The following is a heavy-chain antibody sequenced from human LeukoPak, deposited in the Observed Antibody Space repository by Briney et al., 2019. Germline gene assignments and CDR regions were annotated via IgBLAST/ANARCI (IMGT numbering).Heavy chain of an antibody. CDR1: GVSVSSHS. Sequence: SETLPLTCTVSGVSVSSHSWSWIRQPPGKGLEWIGYIYSSGSTNYNLSLKSRVTMSVDTSKNQFSLNLRSVSGADTAVYYCARDRWSDDAGYFDNWGQGTLVTVSS. CDR2: IYSSGST. V-gene: IGHV4-59*02. J-gene: IGHJ4*02. D-gene: IGHD1-1*01. CDR3: ARDRWSDDAGYFDN.